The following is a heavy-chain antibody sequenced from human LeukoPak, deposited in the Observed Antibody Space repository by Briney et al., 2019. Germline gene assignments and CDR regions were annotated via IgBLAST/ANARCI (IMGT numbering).Heavy chain of an antibody. CDR2: IYYSGST. J-gene: IGHJ4*02. D-gene: IGHD3-22*01. CDR3: ARHAIDGSGYYFDYFDY. CDR1: GGSISSYSYY. V-gene: IGHV4-39*01. Sequence: SETLSLTCTVSGGSISSYSYYWGWIRQPPGKGLEWIGSIYYSGSTYYNPSLKSRVTISVDTSKNQFSLKLTSVTAADTAVYYCARHAIDGSGYYFDYFDYWGQGTLVTVSS.